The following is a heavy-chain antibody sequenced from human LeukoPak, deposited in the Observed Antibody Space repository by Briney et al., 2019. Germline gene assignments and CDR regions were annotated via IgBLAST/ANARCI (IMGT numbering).Heavy chain of an antibody. CDR2: INPSGGST. D-gene: IGHD6-13*01. J-gene: IGHJ4*02. CDR1: GYTFTSYY. V-gene: IGHV1-46*01. Sequence: GASVKVSCKASGYTFTSYYMHWVRQAPGQGLEWMGIINPSGGSTSYAQKFQGRVTMTRDTSTSTVYMELSSLRSEDTAVYYCARDSTTSIAAAGPSSVDYWGQGTRVTVSS. CDR3: ARDSTTSIAAAGPSSVDY.